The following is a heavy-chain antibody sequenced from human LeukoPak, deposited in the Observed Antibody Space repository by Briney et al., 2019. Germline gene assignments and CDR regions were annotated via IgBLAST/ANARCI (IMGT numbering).Heavy chain of an antibody. J-gene: IGHJ4*02. CDR2: INSDGSST. CDR3: ARGPIPATAIPEN. D-gene: IGHD2-2*02. CDR1: GFTLSSYW. Sequence: PGGSLRLSCAASGFTLSSYWIHWVRQAAGKGLVWVSRINSDGSSTTYADSAKGRFTISRDSAENTLYLQMNSLRAEDTAVYYCARGPIPATAIPENWGQGTLVTVSS. V-gene: IGHV3-74*01.